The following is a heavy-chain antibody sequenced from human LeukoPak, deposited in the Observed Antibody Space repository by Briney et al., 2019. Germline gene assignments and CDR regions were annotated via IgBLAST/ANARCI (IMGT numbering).Heavy chain of an antibody. CDR3: ARDRGYYDILTGYYYYYYMDV. CDR2: IYYSGST. V-gene: IGHV4-59*01. Sequence: SETLSLTCTVSGASISSDYWSWIRQPPGKGLEWIGYIYYSGSTNYNPSLKSRVTISVDTSKNQFSLKLSSVTAADTAVYYCARDRGYYDILTGYYYYYYMDVWGKGTTVTISS. D-gene: IGHD3-9*01. J-gene: IGHJ6*03. CDR1: GASISSDY.